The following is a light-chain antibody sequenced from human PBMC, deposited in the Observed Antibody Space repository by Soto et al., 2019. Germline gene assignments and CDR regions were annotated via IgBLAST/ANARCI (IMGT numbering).Light chain of an antibody. J-gene: IGLJ1*01. CDR2: SVS. CDR3: SAYTSSSTPYV. V-gene: IGLV2-14*01. CDR1: SSDIGAYDH. Sequence: QSVLTQPASVSGSPGQSITISCSGTSSDIGAYDHVAWFQQFPGKTPKLMIYSVSNRPSGVSNRFSGSKSGNTASLTISGLQAEDEADYYCSAYTSSSTPYVFGSGTKVTVL.